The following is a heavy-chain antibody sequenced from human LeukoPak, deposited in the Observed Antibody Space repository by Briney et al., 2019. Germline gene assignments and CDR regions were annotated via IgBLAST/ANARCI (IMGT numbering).Heavy chain of an antibody. D-gene: IGHD3-3*01. CDR1: GGTFSNYA. V-gene: IGHV1-69*05. CDR2: IIPIFGTA. J-gene: IGHJ6*03. CDR3: ARGPTDYDFWSGYSLKYYYYMDF. Sequence: GSSVKVSCKASGGTFSNYAISWVRQAPGQGLEWMGGIIPIFGTANYAQKLQDRVTLSMEESTSTAYMELSSLRSEDTAVYYCARGPTDYDFWSGYSLKYYYYMDFWRKGTTVTVSS.